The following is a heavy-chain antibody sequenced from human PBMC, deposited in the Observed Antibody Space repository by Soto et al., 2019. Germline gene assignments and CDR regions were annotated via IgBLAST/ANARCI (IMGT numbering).Heavy chain of an antibody. D-gene: IGHD4-4*01. V-gene: IGHV4-30-4*01. CDR1: GGSISSGDYK. CDR2: IYYSGYT. CDR3: ARGDNYVPCDY. J-gene: IGHJ4*02. Sequence: QVQLQESGPGLVKPSQTLSLTCTVSGGSISSGDYKWSWIRQPPGKGLEWIGYIYYSGYTYNNPSLKRRVMMSVDTSKKQFSLQWTSVAAAETAVYYCARGDNYVPCDYWGQGTLVTVSS.